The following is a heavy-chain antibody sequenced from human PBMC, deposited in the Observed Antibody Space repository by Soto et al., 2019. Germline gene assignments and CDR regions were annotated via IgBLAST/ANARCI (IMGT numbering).Heavy chain of an antibody. D-gene: IGHD6-13*01. Sequence: GCLRLSCAASGFTFSSYAMNWVRQAPGKGLEWVSVISGSGDSTYYADSVKGRFTISRDNSKNTLYLQMNSLRTEDTAVYYCGWRGPGTYFDYWGQGTLVTVSS. V-gene: IGHV3-23*01. CDR1: GFTFSSYA. CDR2: ISGSGDST. CDR3: GWRGPGTYFDY. J-gene: IGHJ4*02.